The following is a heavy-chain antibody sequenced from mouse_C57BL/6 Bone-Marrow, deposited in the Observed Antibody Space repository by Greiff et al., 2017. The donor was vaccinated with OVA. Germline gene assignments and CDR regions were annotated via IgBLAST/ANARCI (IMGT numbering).Heavy chain of an antibody. CDR2: ISSGSSTI. CDR1: GFTFSDYG. Sequence: EVQLVESGGGLVKPGGSLKLSCAASGFTFSDYGMHWVRQAPEKGLEWVAYISSGSSTIYYADTVQGRFTISRDNAKNTLFLQMTSLRSEDTAMYYCARYWYFDVWGTGTTVTVSS. J-gene: IGHJ1*03. CDR3: ARYWYFDV. V-gene: IGHV5-17*01.